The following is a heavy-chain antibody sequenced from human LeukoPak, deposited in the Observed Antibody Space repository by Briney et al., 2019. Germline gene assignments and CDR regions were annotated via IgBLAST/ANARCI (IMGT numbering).Heavy chain of an antibody. CDR3: AKDLYYDSSGPSV. CDR1: GFTFSTYG. CDR2: ISHDGSNR. D-gene: IGHD3-22*01. Sequence: GGSLRLSCAASGFTFSTYGMHWVRQAPGKGLEWVAVISHDGSNRYYGDSVKGRFTISRDNSKNTLHLQMSSLRAEDTAVYYCAKDLYYDSSGPSVWGQGTLVTVSS. V-gene: IGHV3-30*18. J-gene: IGHJ4*02.